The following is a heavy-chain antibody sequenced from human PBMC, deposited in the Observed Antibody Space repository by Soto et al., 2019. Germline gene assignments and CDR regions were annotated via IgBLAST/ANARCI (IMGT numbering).Heavy chain of an antibody. CDR1: GFSLSTSGVG. J-gene: IGHJ4*02. CDR2: IYWDDDK. V-gene: IGHV2-5*02. Sequence: QITLKESGPPLVKPTQTLTLTCTFSGFSLSTSGVGVGWIRQPPGKALEWLALIYWDDDKRYSPSLKSRLTITKDTSKNQVVLTMTNMDPVDTATYYCAHLFEDYYGSGSYLYFDYWGQGTLVTVSS. D-gene: IGHD3-10*01. CDR3: AHLFEDYYGSGSYLYFDY.